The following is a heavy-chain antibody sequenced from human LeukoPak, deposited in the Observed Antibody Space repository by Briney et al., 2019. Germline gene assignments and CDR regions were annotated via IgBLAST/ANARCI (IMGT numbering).Heavy chain of an antibody. D-gene: IGHD3-9*01. V-gene: IGHV3-23*01. CDR3: ARGSTFLRYFDWLLRGDY. Sequence: GGSLRLSCAASGFTFSSYAMSWVRQAPGKGLEWVSAISGSGGSTYYADSVKGRFTISRDNSKNTLYLQMNSLRAEDTAVYYCARGSTFLRYFDWLLRGDYWGQGTLVTVSS. CDR2: ISGSGGST. J-gene: IGHJ4*02. CDR1: GFTFSSYA.